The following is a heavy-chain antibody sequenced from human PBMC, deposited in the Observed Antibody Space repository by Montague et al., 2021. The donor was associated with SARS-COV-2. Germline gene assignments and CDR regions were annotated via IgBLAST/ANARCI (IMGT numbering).Heavy chain of an antibody. Sequence: SETLSLTCAVYGGSFSVYYWSWLRQSPRSGLEWIAEISQSGTAHYNPSLESRVSIPIDTSRNQFTLKLSSVTAADTAMYYCAREREVERAARTLVAFDMWGQGTMVTVSP. V-gene: IGHV4-34*01. CDR2: ISQSGTA. D-gene: IGHD1-1*01. CDR3: AREREVERAARTLVAFDM. CDR1: GGSFSVYY. J-gene: IGHJ3*02.